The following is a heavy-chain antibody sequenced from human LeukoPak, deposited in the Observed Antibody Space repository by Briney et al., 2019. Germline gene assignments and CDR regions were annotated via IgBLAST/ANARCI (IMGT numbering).Heavy chain of an antibody. CDR1: GFTFSSYE. Sequence: GGSLRLSCAASGFTFSSYEFNWVRQAPGKGLEWVGHIKSKTDGGTTDYAAPVKGRFIISRDDSKHTLYLQMNSLKTDDTAVYYCTKYDTSVNFDYWGQGTLVTVS. J-gene: IGHJ4*02. D-gene: IGHD3-22*01. CDR3: TKYDTSVNFDY. CDR2: IKSKTDGGTT. V-gene: IGHV3-15*01.